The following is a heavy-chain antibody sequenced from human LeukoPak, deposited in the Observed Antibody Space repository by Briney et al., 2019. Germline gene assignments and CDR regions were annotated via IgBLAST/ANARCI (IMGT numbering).Heavy chain of an antibody. CDR1: GYAFTDYY. D-gene: IGHD5-18*01. V-gene: IGHV1-2*02. J-gene: IGHJ4*02. Sequence: ASVKVSCKASGYAFTDYYMHWVRQAPGQGLEWMGWINPNSGGTNYAQKFQGRVAMTGDTSISTAYMELSRLRSDDTAVYYCARDLDVDTAMVVDYWGQGTLVTVSS. CDR2: INPNSGGT. CDR3: ARDLDVDTAMVVDY.